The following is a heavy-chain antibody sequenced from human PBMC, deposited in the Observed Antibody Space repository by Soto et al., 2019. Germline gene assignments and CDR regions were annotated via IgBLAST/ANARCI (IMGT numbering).Heavy chain of an antibody. CDR1: GGSISSGNW. J-gene: IGHJ4*02. CDR2: IYHSGST. D-gene: IGHD3-10*01. Sequence: QVQLQESGPGLVKPSGTLSLTCAVSGGSISSGNWWSWVRQPPGKGLEWIGEIYHSGSTNYNPSLKSRATISVDISMNPFSLQLNSLTAADTPVHYCAGHYYASGYYQGNIDYWGQGTLVTVSS. V-gene: IGHV4-4*02. CDR3: AGHYYASGYYQGNIDY.